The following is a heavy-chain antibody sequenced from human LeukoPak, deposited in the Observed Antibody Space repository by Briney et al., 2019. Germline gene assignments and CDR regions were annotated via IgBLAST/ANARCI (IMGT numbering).Heavy chain of an antibody. CDR1: GFMFSRNG. J-gene: IGHJ3*02. V-gene: IGHV3-33*01. Sequence: GGSLRFSCAAAGFMFSRNGMHWVSQARGKGLEWVAIIWYDGSKKYYADSVKGRFTISRDNSKNTLFLQMNSLRAEDTAVYYCATVYSGFEDDTFDIWGQGTMVAVSS. D-gene: IGHD5-12*01. CDR3: ATVYSGFEDDTFDI. CDR2: IWYDGSKK.